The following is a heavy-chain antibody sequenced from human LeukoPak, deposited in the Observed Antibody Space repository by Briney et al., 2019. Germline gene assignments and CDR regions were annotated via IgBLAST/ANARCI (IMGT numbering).Heavy chain of an antibody. CDR1: VFGFSNAW. CDR3: TTDLKESGSDTTTGFQY. J-gene: IGHJ4*02. D-gene: IGHD1-26*01. Sequence: PGGSMILSCTASVFGFSNAWIRWVRQAPWKGLEWVGHMKNKPAGGSTDYAAPIKGRFTISRDDSKNTLYLQVNSLKVEDTAVYYCTTDLKESGSDTTTGFQYWGQGTLVTVSS. V-gene: IGHV3-15*01. CDR2: MKNKPAGGST.